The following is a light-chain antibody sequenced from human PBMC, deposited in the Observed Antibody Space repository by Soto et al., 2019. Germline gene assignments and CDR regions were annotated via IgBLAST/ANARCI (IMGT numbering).Light chain of an antibody. V-gene: IGLV1-47*01. CDR2: RNN. CDR3: AGWDDRLVV. Sequence: QSVLTQPPSASGTPGQTVTISCSGSSSNIGSAYIYWYQHLPGTAPKLLIYRNNQRPSGVPDRFSASKSGTSASLAISGLRSEDEADYYCAGWDDRLVVFGGGTKLTVL. J-gene: IGLJ2*01. CDR1: SSNIGSAY.